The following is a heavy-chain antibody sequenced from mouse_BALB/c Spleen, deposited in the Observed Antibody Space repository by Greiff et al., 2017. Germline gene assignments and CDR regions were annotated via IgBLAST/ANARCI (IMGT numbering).Heavy chain of an antibody. CDR2: INPDSSTI. CDR1: GFDFSRYW. CDR3: ARPIYYRYGGYYFDY. D-gene: IGHD2-14*01. J-gene: IGHJ2*01. V-gene: IGHV4-1*02. Sequence: EVQLVESGGGLVQPGGSLKLSCAASGFDFSRYWMSWVRQAPGKGLEWIGEINPDSSTINYTPSLKDKFIISRDNAKNTLYLQMSKVRSEDTALYYCARPIYYRYGGYYFDYWGQGTTLTVSS.